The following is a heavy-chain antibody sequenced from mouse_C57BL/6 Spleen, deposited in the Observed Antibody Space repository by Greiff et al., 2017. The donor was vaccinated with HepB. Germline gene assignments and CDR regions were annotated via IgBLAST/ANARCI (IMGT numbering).Heavy chain of an antibody. V-gene: IGHV10-3*01. CDR2: IRSKSSNYAT. D-gene: IGHD3-3*01. CDR3: VRRGRGDWYFDV. Sequence: EVQGVESGGGLVQPKGSLKLSCAASGFTFNTYAMHWVRQAPGKGLEWVARIRSKSSNYATYYADSVKDRFTISRDDSQSMLYLQMNNLKTEDTAMYYCVRRGRGDWYFDVWGTGTTVTVSS. CDR1: GFTFNTYA. J-gene: IGHJ1*03.